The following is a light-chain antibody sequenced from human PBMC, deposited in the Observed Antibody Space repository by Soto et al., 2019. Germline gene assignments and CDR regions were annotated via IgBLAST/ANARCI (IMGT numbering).Light chain of an antibody. V-gene: IGLV3-21*04. CDR2: SDA. CDR1: SLESKS. CDR3: QVWDSNSVV. J-gene: IGLJ2*01. Sequence: YELTQPPSVSVAPGQTARVACVGDSLESKSVHWYQQKPGQAPVLVIYSDADRPSGIPERISGSKSGNTATLTITRVEAGDEADYHCQVWDSNSVVFGGGTKLTVL.